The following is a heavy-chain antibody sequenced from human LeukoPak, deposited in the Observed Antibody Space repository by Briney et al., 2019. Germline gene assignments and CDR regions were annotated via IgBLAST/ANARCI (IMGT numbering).Heavy chain of an antibody. D-gene: IGHD6-19*01. V-gene: IGHV1-46*01. CDR3: ARELRVAVAGPSPHDWFDP. CDR1: GYTFTSYY. CDR2: INPSGGST. J-gene: IGHJ5*02. Sequence: GASVKVSCKASGYTFTSYYMHWVRQAPGQGLEWMGIINPSGGSTSYAQKFQGRVTMTRDMSTSTVYMELSSLRSEDTAVYYCARELRVAVAGPSPHDWFDPWGQGTLVTVSS.